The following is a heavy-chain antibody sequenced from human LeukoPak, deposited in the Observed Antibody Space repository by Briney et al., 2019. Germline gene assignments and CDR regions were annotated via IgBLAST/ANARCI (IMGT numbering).Heavy chain of an antibody. Sequence: ASVKVSCKASGYTFTSYDINWVRQATGQGLEWMGWMNPNSGNTGYAQKFQGRVTMTRDTSTSTVYMELSSLRSEDTAVYYCAREGSLYSSSWTQPPDYWGQGTLVTVSS. J-gene: IGHJ4*02. CDR2: MNPNSGNT. D-gene: IGHD6-13*01. CDR1: GYTFTSYD. V-gene: IGHV1-8*01. CDR3: AREGSLYSSSWTQPPDY.